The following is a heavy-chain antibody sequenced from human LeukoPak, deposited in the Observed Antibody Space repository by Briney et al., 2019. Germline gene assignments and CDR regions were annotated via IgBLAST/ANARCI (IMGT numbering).Heavy chain of an antibody. V-gene: IGHV4-30-4*01. D-gene: IGHD2-2*02. J-gene: IGHJ5*02. CDR3: ARATIVPAAINGFDP. CDR2: IYDSEPT. CDR1: ALSISSGHYE. Sequence: PSQSLSLAFTVPALSISSGHYESGWLRQPRGKGMEWIGYIYDSEPTYYTPCPKSRVPMSVDTSKNQFSLELSSVTAADTGVYYCARATIVPAAINGFDPWGGGTLVSVSS.